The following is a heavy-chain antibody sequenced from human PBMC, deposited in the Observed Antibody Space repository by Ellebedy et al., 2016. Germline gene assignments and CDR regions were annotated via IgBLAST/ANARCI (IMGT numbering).Heavy chain of an antibody. CDR1: AYPFNGYY. CDR3: ARVRGKNSNSHLDV. CDR2: VNPNSGDT. Sequence: ASVKVSCKASAYPFNGYYIFWVRQAPGQGLEWMGWVNPNSGDTIYAQKFQGRVTITRETSNNTSFMELNTLTSYDTAVYYCARVRGKNSNSHLDVWGQGTALTVSS. V-gene: IGHV1-2*02. D-gene: IGHD2/OR15-2a*01. J-gene: IGHJ6*02.